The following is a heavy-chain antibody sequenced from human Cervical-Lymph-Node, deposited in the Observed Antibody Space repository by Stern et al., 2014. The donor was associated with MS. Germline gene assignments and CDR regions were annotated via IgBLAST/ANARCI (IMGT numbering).Heavy chain of an antibody. V-gene: IGHV5-51*01. CDR3: ARQRYFDY. CDR2: VFPGGSDI. J-gene: IGHJ4*02. CDR1: GYTFTSYW. Sequence: EVQLVESGPEVKRPGESLKISCQASGYTFTSYWIGWVRQMPRKGLEWIAIVFPGGSDIRYSPSFQGQAPISADKPSSTAYLQWNNLKASDTAIYYCARQRYFDYWGQGTLVTVSS.